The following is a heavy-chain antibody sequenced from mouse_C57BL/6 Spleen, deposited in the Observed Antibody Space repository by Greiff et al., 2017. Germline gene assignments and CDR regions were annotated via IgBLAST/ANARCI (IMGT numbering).Heavy chain of an antibody. CDR2: INPNNGGT. Sequence: VQLQQSGPELVKPGASVKIPCKASGYTFTDYNMDWVKQSHGQSLEWIGDINPNNGGTIYNQKFKGKATLTVDKSSSTAYMELRSLTSEDTAVYYCARSGTLVATNARDYWGQGTSVTVSS. D-gene: IGHD1-1*01. J-gene: IGHJ4*01. V-gene: IGHV1-18*01. CDR3: ARSGTLVATNARDY. CDR1: GYTFTDYN.